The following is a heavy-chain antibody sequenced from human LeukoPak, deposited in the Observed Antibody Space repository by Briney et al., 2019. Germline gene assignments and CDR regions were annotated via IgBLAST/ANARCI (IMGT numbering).Heavy chain of an antibody. CDR3: ARHRSSGTYPLDY. CDR2: IYYSGST. J-gene: IGHJ4*02. CDR1: GGSFSGYY. Sequence: SETLSLTCAVYGGSFSGYYWSWIRQPPGKGLEWIGYIYYSGSTNYNPSLKSRISISVDTSKSQFSLKLSSVTAADTAVYYCARHRSSGTYPLDYWGQGTLVTVSS. D-gene: IGHD1-26*01. V-gene: IGHV4-59*08.